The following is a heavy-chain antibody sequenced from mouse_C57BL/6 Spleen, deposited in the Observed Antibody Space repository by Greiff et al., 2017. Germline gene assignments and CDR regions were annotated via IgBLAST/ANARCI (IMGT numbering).Heavy chain of an antibody. J-gene: IGHJ1*03. CDR2: IDPSDSYT. D-gene: IGHD1-1*01. CDR3: ARSGSSSFWYFDV. Sequence: QVQLQQPGAELVMPGASVKLSCKASGYTFTSYWMHWVKQRPGQGLEWIGEIDPSDSYTNYNQKFKGKSTLTVAKSSSTAYMQLSSLTSEDSAVYYCARSGSSSFWYFDVWGTGTTVTVSS. CDR1: GYTFTSYW. V-gene: IGHV1-69*01.